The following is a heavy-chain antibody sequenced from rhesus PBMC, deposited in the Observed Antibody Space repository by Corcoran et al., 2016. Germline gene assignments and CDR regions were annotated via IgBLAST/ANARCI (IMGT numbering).Heavy chain of an antibody. Sequence: EVQPVQPGAEVKKPGATVKISCKASGDTFTDHYLNWVRQAPGKGLGWRGGGEPEDGEADYAQKFKDRDTIPAAMSTDTAYMELSSLRSEDTAVYYCARAYWSDRYGLDSSGQGVVVTVSS. V-gene: IGHV1-111*02. J-gene: IGHJ6*01. CDR3: ARAYWSDRYGLDS. CDR2: GEPEDGEA. CDR1: GDTFTDHY. D-gene: IGHD3-22*01.